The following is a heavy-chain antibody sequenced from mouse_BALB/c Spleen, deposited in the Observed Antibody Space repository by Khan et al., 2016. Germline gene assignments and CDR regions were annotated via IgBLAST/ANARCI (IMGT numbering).Heavy chain of an antibody. CDR3: TRTDY. J-gene: IGHJ2*01. V-gene: IGHV1-9*01. CDR1: GYTFSDYW. CDR2: ILPRSGST. Sequence: QVQLQQPGAELMKPGASVKISCKATGYTFSDYWIEWIKQRPGHGLEWIGAILPRSGSTNYNEKFKVKATFTADTSFNTVYMQLSSLTSEDSAVHYCTRTDYWGQGTTLTVSS.